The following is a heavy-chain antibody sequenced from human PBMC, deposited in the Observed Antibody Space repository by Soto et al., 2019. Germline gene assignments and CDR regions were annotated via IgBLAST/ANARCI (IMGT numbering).Heavy chain of an antibody. CDR2: ISAYNGNT. V-gene: IGHV1-18*01. CDR3: ASTNYYYDSSGYYYSDY. Sequence: ASVKVSCKASGYTFTSYGISWVRQAPGQGLEWMGWISAYNGNTNYAQKLQGRVTMTTDTSTSTAYMELRSLRSDDTAVYYCASTNYYYDSSGYYYSDYWGQGTLVTVS. CDR1: GYTFTSYG. D-gene: IGHD3-22*01. J-gene: IGHJ4*02.